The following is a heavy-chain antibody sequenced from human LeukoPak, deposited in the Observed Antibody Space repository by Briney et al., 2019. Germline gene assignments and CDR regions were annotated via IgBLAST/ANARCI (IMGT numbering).Heavy chain of an antibody. CDR2: IYYSGST. J-gene: IGHJ6*02. CDR3: ARDARGYGMDV. Sequence: PSQTLSLTCTVSGGSISSGGYYWSWIRQPPGKGLEWIGSIYYSGSTYYNPSLKSRVTISVDTSKNQFSLKLSSVTAADTAVYYCARDARGYGMDVWGQGTTVTVSS. CDR1: GGSISSGGYY. V-gene: IGHV4-39*07.